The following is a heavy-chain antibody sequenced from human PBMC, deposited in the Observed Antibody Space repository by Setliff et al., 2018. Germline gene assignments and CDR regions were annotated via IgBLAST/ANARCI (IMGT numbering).Heavy chain of an antibody. CDR3: TTEQWLVRQITDY. D-gene: IGHD6-19*01. CDR1: GFTFSNAW. J-gene: IGHJ4*02. V-gene: IGHV3-15*01. Sequence: PGGSLRLSCAASGFTFSNAWMSWVRQAPGKGLEWVGRIKSKTDGGTTDYAAPVKGRFTISRDDSKNTLYLQMNSLKTEDTAVYYCTTEQWLVRQITDYWGQGTLVTVSS. CDR2: IKSKTDGGTT.